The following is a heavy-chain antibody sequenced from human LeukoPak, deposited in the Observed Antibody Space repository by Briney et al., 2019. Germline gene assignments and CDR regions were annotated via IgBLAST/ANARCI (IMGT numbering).Heavy chain of an antibody. J-gene: IGHJ4*02. V-gene: IGHV3-7*01. CDR3: ARHVRFEGVDY. CDR1: RFIFSSYW. CDR2: IKQDGSEK. Sequence: GGSLGLSCAASRFIFSSYWMSWVRQAPGKGLEWVANIKQDGSEKYYVDSVKGRFTISRDNAKNSLFLQMNSLRAEDTAVYYCARHVRFEGVDYWGQGTLVTVSS. D-gene: IGHD3-3*01.